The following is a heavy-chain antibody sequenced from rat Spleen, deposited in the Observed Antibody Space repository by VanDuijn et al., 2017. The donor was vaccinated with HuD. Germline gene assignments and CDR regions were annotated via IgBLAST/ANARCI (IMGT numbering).Heavy chain of an antibody. CDR3: AGSEVTHYYLPFAD. V-gene: IGHV3-3*01. J-gene: IGHJ3*01. CDR2: INSAGST. D-gene: IGHD1-1*01. Sequence: EVQLQESGPGLVKPSQSLSLTCSVTGHSITSSYRWNWIRKFPGNKLEWMGYINSAGSTNYNPSLKSRISLTRDTSKNQFFLQVNSVTTEDTATYYCAGSEVTHYYLPFADWGQGTLVTVSS. CDR1: GHSITSSYR.